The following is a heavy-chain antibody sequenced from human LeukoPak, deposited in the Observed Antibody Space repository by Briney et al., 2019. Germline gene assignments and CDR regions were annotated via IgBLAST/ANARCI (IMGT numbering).Heavy chain of an antibody. CDR3: ARDHRITYYDFWSGANYYMDV. Sequence: GGSLRLSCAASGFTFSSYSMNWVRQAPGKGLEWVSSISSSSNYIYYADSVKGRFTISRGNAKNSPYLQMNSLRAEDTAVYYCARDHRITYYDFWSGANYYMDVWGKGTTVTVSS. V-gene: IGHV3-21*01. CDR1: GFTFSSYS. J-gene: IGHJ6*03. CDR2: ISSSSNYI. D-gene: IGHD3-3*01.